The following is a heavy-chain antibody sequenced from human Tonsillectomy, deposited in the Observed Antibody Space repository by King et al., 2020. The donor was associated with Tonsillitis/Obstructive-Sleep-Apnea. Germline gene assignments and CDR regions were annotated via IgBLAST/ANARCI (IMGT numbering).Heavy chain of an antibody. D-gene: IGHD3-9*01. CDR2: IKSKTDGGTT. CDR3: TTTYYDILTGLSPYGGGDY. V-gene: IGHV3-15*07. CDR1: GFTFSNAW. J-gene: IGHJ4*02. Sequence: VQLVESGGGLVKPGGSLRLSCAASGFTFSNAWMNWVRQAPGKGLEWVGRIKSKTDGGTTDYAAPVKGRFTISRDDSKNTLYLQMNSLKTEDTAVYYCTTTYYDILTGLSPYGGGDYWGQGTLVTVSS.